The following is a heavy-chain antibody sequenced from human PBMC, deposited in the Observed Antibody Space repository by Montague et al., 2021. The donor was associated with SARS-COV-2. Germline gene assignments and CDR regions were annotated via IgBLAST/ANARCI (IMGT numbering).Heavy chain of an antibody. CDR1: GFTFSRYS. J-gene: IGHJ4*02. D-gene: IGHD1-26*01. CDR3: ARVGSGSGLYYFDY. CDR2: ISSSSLYI. V-gene: IGHV3-21*01. Sequence: SLRLSCAASGFTFSRYSLNWVRQAPGKGLEWVSSISSSSLYIYYGGSVKGRFTISRANAKNSLYLQMNSLRAEDTAVYYCARVGSGSGLYYFDYWGQGTLVTASS.